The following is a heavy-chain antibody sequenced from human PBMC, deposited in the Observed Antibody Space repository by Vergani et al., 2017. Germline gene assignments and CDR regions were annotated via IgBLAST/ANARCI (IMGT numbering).Heavy chain of an antibody. CDR3: TKDTRGRDDWSGYYMGYYYYYMDV. Sequence: EVQLVESGGGLVQPGGSLKLSCAASGFTFSGSAMHWVRQASGKGLEWVGRIRSKANSYATAYAASVKGRFTISRDDSKNTAYLQMNSLKTEDTAVYYCTKDTRGRDDWSGYYMGYYYYYMDVWGKGTTVTVSS. V-gene: IGHV3-73*01. J-gene: IGHJ6*03. D-gene: IGHD3-3*01. CDR2: IRSKANSYAT. CDR1: GFTFSGSA.